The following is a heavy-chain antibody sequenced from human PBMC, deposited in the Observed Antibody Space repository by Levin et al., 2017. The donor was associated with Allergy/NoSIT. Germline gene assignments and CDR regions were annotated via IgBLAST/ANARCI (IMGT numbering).Heavy chain of an antibody. CDR2: IIPIYRTS. J-gene: IGHJ3*02. D-gene: IGHD2-2*01. V-gene: IGHV1-69*01. CDR3: ARLSGYCSSTSCFFPFDI. Sequence: KISCKASGGTFSSYAISWVRQAPGQGLEWVGGIIPIYRTSNNAQKFQGRVTITADESTSTAYMELSSLRSEDTAVYYCARLSGYCSSTSCFFPFDIWGQGTMVTVSS. CDR1: GGTFSSYA.